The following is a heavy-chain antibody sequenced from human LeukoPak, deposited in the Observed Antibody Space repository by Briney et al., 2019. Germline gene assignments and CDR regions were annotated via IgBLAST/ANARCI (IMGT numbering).Heavy chain of an antibody. J-gene: IGHJ3*02. D-gene: IGHD1-26*01. CDR2: IGTAGDT. CDR1: GFTFSSYD. V-gene: IGHV3-13*01. CDR3: ARRYSGSYFAFDI. Sequence: GGSLRLSCAASGFTFSSYDMHWVRQATGKGLEWVSAIGTAGDTYYPGSVKGRFTISRENAKNSLYLQMNSLRAGDTAVYYCARRYSGSYFAFDIWGQGTMVTVSS.